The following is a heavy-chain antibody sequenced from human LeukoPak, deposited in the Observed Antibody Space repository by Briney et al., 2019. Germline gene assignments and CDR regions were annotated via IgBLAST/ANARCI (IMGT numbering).Heavy chain of an antibody. J-gene: IGHJ3*02. CDR3: ARDGDTAMILFAFDI. CDR2: THYTGST. CDR1: GGSISSYY. Sequence: PSETLSLTCTVSGGSISSYYWSWIRQPPEKGLEWIGYTHYTGSTSVNPSLKSRVTISVDTSKNQFSLKVSSVTAADTAVYYCARDGDTAMILFAFDIWGQGTMVTVSS. V-gene: IGHV4-59*01. D-gene: IGHD5-18*01.